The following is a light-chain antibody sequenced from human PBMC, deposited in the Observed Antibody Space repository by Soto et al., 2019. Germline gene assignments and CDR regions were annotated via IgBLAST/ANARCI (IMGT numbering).Light chain of an antibody. CDR3: QKYNSALTWT. J-gene: IGKJ1*01. V-gene: IGKV1-27*01. CDR1: QGRSNY. CDR2: AAS. Sequence: DIQMTQSPSSLSASVGDRVMITCRASQGRSNYLAWYQQKPGKVPDLLISAASTLQSGVPSRFSGSGSWTDFTLTISSLQPEDVATCYCQKYNSALTWTFGQGTKVEIK.